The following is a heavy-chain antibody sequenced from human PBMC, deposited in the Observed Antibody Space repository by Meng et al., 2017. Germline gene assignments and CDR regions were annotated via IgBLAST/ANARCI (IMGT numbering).Heavy chain of an antibody. Sequence: GRWVEAGGGLVQPGGSLRLSCAASGFTFSSYGMTWVRQTPGKGLEWVSAISGSGSSTYYADSVKGRFTISRDNSKNMLFLQMNSLRGEDTAIYYCAKNSVSSGYHYRDWGQGTLVTVSS. CDR2: ISGSGSST. D-gene: IGHD3-22*01. J-gene: IGHJ4*02. CDR1: GFTFSSYG. V-gene: IGHV3-23*04. CDR3: AKNSVSSGYHYRD.